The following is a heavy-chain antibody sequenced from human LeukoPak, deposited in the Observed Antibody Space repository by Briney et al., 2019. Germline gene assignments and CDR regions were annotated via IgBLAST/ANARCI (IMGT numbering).Heavy chain of an antibody. Sequence: GGSLRLSCTASGFTFGDYAMSWVRQAPGKGLEWVGFIRSKAYGGTTEYAASVKGRFTISRDDSKSIAYLQMNSLKTEDTAVYYCTRNYYMDVWGKGTTVTISS. CDR3: TRNYYMDV. J-gene: IGHJ6*03. CDR1: GFTFGDYA. V-gene: IGHV3-49*04. CDR2: IRSKAYGGTT.